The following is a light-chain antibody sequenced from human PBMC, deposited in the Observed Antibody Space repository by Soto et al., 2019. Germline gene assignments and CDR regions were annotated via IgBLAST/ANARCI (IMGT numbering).Light chain of an antibody. Sequence: DFELTQSPDSLAVSLGERATINCKSSQSLLYSSNNRNYLAWYQQKPGQPPKVLIYWASTRESGVPDRFSGSGSGTDFTLTISSLQAEDVAVYYCQQYYIPFTFGQGTKLEIK. CDR1: QSLLYSSNNRNY. CDR2: WAS. J-gene: IGKJ2*01. CDR3: QQYYIPFT. V-gene: IGKV4-1*01.